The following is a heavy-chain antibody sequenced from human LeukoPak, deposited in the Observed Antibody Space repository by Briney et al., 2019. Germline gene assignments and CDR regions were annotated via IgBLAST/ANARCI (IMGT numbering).Heavy chain of an antibody. V-gene: IGHV3-43*02. CDR2: ISGDGDST. J-gene: IGHJ6*03. CDR1: GFTFDDYA. CDR3: AKDGSTRYYYYYMDV. Sequence: GGSLRLSCAASGFTFDDYATHWVRQAPGKGLEWVSLISGDGDSTYYADSVKGRFTISRDNSKNSLYLQMNSLRTEDSALYYCAKDGSTRYYYYYMDVWGKGTTVTVSS. D-gene: IGHD4-11*01.